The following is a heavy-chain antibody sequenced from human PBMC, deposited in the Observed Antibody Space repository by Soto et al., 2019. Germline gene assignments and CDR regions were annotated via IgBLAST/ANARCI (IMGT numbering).Heavy chain of an antibody. Sequence: QGQLVESGGDVVQPGRSLRLSCAASGFTFRSFGMHWVRQAPGKGLEWVALISYDGSNAYYGDSVKGRFTISRDNSKNTLYLQMTPLRAEDSAVSYCAKVKMTYAIRGIYVDLWGQGTLVTVSS. CDR2: ISYDGSNA. V-gene: IGHV3-30*19. D-gene: IGHD2-21*01. CDR3: AKVKMTYAIRGIYVDL. J-gene: IGHJ4*02. CDR1: GFTFRSFG.